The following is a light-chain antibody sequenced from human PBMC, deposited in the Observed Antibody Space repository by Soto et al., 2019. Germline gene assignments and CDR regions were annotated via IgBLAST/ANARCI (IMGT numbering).Light chain of an antibody. CDR1: SSDVGSYDR. Sequence: QSALTQPPSVSGSPGQSVTISCTGTSSDVGSYDRVSWYQQPPGTAPKLMIYEVANRPSGVPDRFSGSKSGNTASLTISWLQAEDGADYYCSSYTTSSTWVFGGGTKLTVL. CDR2: EVA. V-gene: IGLV2-18*02. J-gene: IGLJ2*01. CDR3: SSYTTSSTWV.